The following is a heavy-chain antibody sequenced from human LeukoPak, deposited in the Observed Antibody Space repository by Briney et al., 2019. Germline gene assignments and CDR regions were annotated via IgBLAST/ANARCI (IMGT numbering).Heavy chain of an antibody. CDR3: ARGHNYYDSSGYYRRARWFDP. CDR1: GGSFSGYY. J-gene: IGHJ5*02. V-gene: IGHV4-34*01. CDR2: INHSGST. Sequence: SETLSLTCAVYGGSFSGYYWSWIRQPPGKGLEWIGEINHSGSTNYNPSLKSRVTISVDTSKNQFSLKLSSVTAADTAVYYCARGHNYYDSSGYYRRARWFDPWGQGTLVTVSS. D-gene: IGHD3-22*01.